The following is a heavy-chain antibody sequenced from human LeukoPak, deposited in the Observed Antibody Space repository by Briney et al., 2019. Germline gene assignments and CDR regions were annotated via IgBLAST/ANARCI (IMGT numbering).Heavy chain of an antibody. CDR2: ISYDGLYK. Sequence: GRSLRLSCAASGFTFDDYAMHWVRQAPGKGLEWVAVISYDGLYKYSADSVQDRFNISRDNSKNTLYLQMNSLRREDTALYYCAKGEVAVVAASPEYWGQGTLVTVSS. V-gene: IGHV3-30*18. CDR3: AKGEVAVVAASPEY. J-gene: IGHJ4*02. D-gene: IGHD2-15*01. CDR1: GFTFDDYA.